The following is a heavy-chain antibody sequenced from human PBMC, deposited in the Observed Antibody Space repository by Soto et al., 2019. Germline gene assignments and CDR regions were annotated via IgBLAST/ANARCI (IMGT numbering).Heavy chain of an antibody. J-gene: IGHJ5*02. CDR1: GGSFSCYY. Sequence: SETLSLTYAVYGGSFSCYYWSWIRQPPGKGLEWIGEINHSGSTNYNPSLKSRVTISVDTSKNQFSLKLSSVTAADTAVYYCARGRFRIAAAFRWFDPWGQGTLVTSPQ. V-gene: IGHV4-34*01. CDR2: INHSGST. CDR3: ARGRFRIAAAFRWFDP. D-gene: IGHD6-13*01.